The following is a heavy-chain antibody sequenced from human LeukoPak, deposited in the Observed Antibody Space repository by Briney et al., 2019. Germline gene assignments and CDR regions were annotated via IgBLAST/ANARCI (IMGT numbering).Heavy chain of an antibody. CDR3: ARHFAYSSSSYFDY. CDR1: SGSVSNYY. V-gene: IGHV4-59*08. CDR2: VYYTGST. Sequence: SETLSLTCSVPSGSVSNYYWSWIRQPPGKGLEWIGYVYYTGSTNYNTSLKSRVTMFEDKSKNQFSLRLYYVNVADTAVYYCARHFAYSSSSYFDYWGQGSLVTVSS. J-gene: IGHJ4*02. D-gene: IGHD6-6*01.